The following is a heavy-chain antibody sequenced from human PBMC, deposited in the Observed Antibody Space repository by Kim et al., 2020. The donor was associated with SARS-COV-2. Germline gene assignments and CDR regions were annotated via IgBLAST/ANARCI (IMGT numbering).Heavy chain of an antibody. CDR2: ISYDGSNK. J-gene: IGHJ4*02. D-gene: IGHD2-2*01. CDR1: GFTFSSYA. Sequence: GGSLRLSCAASGFTFSSYAMHWVRQAPGKGLEWVAVISYDGSNKYYADSVKGRFTISRDNSKNTLYLQMNSLRAEDTAVYYCARDEAEGGDIVVVPAAIHYWGQGTLVTVSS. CDR3: ARDEAEGGDIVVVPAAIHY. V-gene: IGHV3-30-3*01.